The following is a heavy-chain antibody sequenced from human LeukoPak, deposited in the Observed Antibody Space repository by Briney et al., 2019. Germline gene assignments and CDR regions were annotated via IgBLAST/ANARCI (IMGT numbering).Heavy chain of an antibody. CDR3: ARVGYSYPYYYYYMDV. D-gene: IGHD5-18*01. Sequence: SETLSLTCTVSGGSISSYYWSWIRQPPGKGLEWIGYIYYSGSTNYNPSLKSRVTISVDTSKNQFSLKLSSVTAADTAVYHCARVGYSYPYYYYYMDVWGKGTTVTISS. V-gene: IGHV4-59*01. CDR2: IYYSGST. CDR1: GGSISSYY. J-gene: IGHJ6*03.